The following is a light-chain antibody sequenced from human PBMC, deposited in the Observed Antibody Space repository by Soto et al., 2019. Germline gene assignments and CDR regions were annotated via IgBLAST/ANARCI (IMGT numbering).Light chain of an antibody. J-gene: IGKJ4*01. CDR1: QDISNY. CDR3: EQYDNLPRT. CDR2: DAS. Sequence: DIQMTQSPSSLSASVGDRVTITCQASQDISNYLNWYQQKPEKAPKLLIYDASNLETAVPSRFSGGRSGRDFTFTISSLQPEDIATYYCEQYDNLPRTFGGGTKVEIK. V-gene: IGKV1-33*01.